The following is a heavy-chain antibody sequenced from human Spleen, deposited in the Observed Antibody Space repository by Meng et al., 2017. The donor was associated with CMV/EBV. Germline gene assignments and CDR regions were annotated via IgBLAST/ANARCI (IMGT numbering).Heavy chain of an antibody. D-gene: IGHD3-10*01. CDR1: GYTFTSYD. CDR3: ARGVFYYDSGSYTTYYYYGMDV. CDR2: MNTNNGNT. Sequence: ASVKVSCKASGYTFTSYDINWARQATGQGLEWMGWMNTNNGNTGYAQKFQGRVTITRDTSISTAYMEVSSLRSEDTAVYYCARGVFYYDSGSYTTYYYYGMDVWGQGTTVTVSS. V-gene: IGHV1-8*03. J-gene: IGHJ6*02.